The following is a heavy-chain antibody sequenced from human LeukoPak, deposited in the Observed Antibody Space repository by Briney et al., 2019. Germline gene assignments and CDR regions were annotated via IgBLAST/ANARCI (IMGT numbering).Heavy chain of an antibody. Sequence: ASVKVSCKTSGYTFTGYYMHWVRQAPGQGLEWMGWFNPNSGGTNYAQKFQGRVTMTRDTSISTAYMELSRLRSDDTAVYYCARDERDCSGGSCYADDAFDIWGQGTMVTVSS. CDR2: FNPNSGGT. CDR3: ARDERDCSGGSCYADDAFDI. CDR1: GYTFTGYY. D-gene: IGHD2-15*01. J-gene: IGHJ3*02. V-gene: IGHV1-2*02.